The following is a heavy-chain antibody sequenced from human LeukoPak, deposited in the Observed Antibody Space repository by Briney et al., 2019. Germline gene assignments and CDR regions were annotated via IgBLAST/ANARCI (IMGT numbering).Heavy chain of an antibody. CDR3: ARRRYYDSTGYLD. D-gene: IGHD3-22*01. CDR2: IYYSGSS. J-gene: IGHJ1*01. Sequence: SETLFLTCSVSGGFISSSSYYWGWIRQPPGKGLEWIGDIYYSGSSYYDPSLKSRVAIFIDTSKNQFSLRLSPVTAADSATYYCARRRYYDSTGYLDWGQGTMVTVSS. V-gene: IGHV4-39*01. CDR1: GGFISSSSYY.